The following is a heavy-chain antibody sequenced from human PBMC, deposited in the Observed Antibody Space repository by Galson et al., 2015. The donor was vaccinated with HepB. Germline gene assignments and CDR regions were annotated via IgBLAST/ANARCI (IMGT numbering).Heavy chain of an antibody. J-gene: IGHJ6*02. CDR1: GGSISSGGYS. D-gene: IGHD4-17*01. V-gene: IGHV4-30-2*01. Sequence: LSLTCAVSGGSISSGGYSWSWIRQPPGKGLEWIGYIYHSGSTYYNPSLKSRVPISVDRSKNQFSLKLSSVTAADTAVYYCARGGGYGVLYCYYGMDVWGQGTTVTVSS. CDR3: ARGGGYGVLYCYYGMDV. CDR2: IYHSGST.